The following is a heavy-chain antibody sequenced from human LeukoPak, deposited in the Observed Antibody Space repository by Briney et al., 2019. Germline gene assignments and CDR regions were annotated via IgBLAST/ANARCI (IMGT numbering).Heavy chain of an antibody. D-gene: IGHD6-19*01. CDR1: GYTFTGYY. CDR3: ARVRIEVAGKYYFDY. J-gene: IGHJ4*02. Sequence: ASVKFTCNASGYTFTGYYIHWVRQAPGQGIEWMGWITPNSGGTNYAQKFQGRVTMTRDTSISTAYMELSRLRSDDTAVYYCARVRIEVAGKYYFDYWGQGTLVTVSS. V-gene: IGHV1-2*02. CDR2: ITPNSGGT.